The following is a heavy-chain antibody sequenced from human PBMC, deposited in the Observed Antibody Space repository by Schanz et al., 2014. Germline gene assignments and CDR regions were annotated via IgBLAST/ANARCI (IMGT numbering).Heavy chain of an antibody. CDR3: ARGTPFLCDY. Sequence: EVQLVESGGGLVQPGESLRLSCEASGFTLRAYTMKWVRQAPGKGLEWVSSISSTSTYLYYADSVKGRFTISRDSARNSLYLQMSSLRAEDTAVYYCARGTPFLCDYWGQGTLVTVSS. V-gene: IGHV3-21*02. D-gene: IGHD3-16*01. J-gene: IGHJ4*02. CDR2: ISSTSTYL. CDR1: GFTLRAYT.